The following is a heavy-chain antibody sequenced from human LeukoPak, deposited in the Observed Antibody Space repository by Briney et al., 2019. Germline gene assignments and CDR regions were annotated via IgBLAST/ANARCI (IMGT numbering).Heavy chain of an antibody. D-gene: IGHD3-22*01. J-gene: IGHJ4*02. CDR2: VSGSGGST. Sequence: GGSLRLSCAVSGFTVSSNYMSWVRQAPGKGLEWVSAVSGSGGSTYYADSVKGRFTISRDNSKNTLHLQMNSLRAEDTAVYYCAKGGSYYYDSSGYLNYWGQGTLVTVSS. CDR3: AKGGSYYYDSSGYLNY. CDR1: GFTVSSNY. V-gene: IGHV3-23*01.